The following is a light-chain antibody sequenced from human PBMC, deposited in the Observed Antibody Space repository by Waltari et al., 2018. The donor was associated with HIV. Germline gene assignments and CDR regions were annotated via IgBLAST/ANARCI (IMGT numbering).Light chain of an antibody. Sequence: QSVLTQPPSASGTPGQRVTISCSGSSSNIGSNYVYWYQHLPGTAPKLRIYRNNQRPSGVPGRFSGSKSGTSASLAISGLRSEDEADYYCATWDDSLSGSLFGGGTKLTVL. J-gene: IGLJ2*01. V-gene: IGLV1-47*01. CDR1: SSNIGSNY. CDR3: ATWDDSLSGSL. CDR2: RNN.